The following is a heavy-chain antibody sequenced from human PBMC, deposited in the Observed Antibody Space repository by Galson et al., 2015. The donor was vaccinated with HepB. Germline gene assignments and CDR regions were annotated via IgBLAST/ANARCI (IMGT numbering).Heavy chain of an antibody. Sequence: SLRLSCAASGFTFSSYGMHWVRQAPGKGLEWVAVISYDGSKKYYADSVKGRFTISRDNSKNTLYLQMNSLRAEDTAVYYCARDQHQLAYFDYWGQGTLVTVSS. V-gene: IGHV3-30*03. J-gene: IGHJ4*02. CDR2: ISYDGSKK. CDR1: GFTFSSYG. D-gene: IGHD6-13*01. CDR3: ARDQHQLAYFDY.